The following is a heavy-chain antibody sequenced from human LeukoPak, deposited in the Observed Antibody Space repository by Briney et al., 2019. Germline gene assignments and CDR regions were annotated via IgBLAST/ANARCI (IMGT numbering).Heavy chain of an antibody. Sequence: ASVKVSCKASGYTFTSYGISWVRQAPGQGLEWIGWISAYNVNTNYAQKLQGRVTMTTDTSTSTAYMDLRSLRSDDTAVYYFSIDRLVIVVVPAALRGSDFDHWGQGTLVTVSS. D-gene: IGHD2-2*03. V-gene: IGHV1-18*01. CDR3: SIDRLVIVVVPAALRGSDFDH. J-gene: IGHJ4*02. CDR1: GYTFTSYG. CDR2: ISAYNVNT.